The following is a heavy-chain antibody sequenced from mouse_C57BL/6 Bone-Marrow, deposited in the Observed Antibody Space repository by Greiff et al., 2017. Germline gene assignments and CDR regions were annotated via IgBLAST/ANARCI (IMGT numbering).Heavy chain of an antibody. J-gene: IGHJ1*03. V-gene: IGHV3-1*01. CDR2: ISYSGST. CDR3: AREGGLRRVWYFDV. Sequence: EVQLVESGPGMVKPSQSLSLTCTVTGYSITSGYDWHWIRHFPGNKLAWMGYISYSGSTNYNPSLKSRISITHDTSKNHFFLKLNSVTTEDTATYYCAREGGLRRVWYFDVWGTGTTVTVSS. D-gene: IGHD2-2*01. CDR1: GYSITSGYD.